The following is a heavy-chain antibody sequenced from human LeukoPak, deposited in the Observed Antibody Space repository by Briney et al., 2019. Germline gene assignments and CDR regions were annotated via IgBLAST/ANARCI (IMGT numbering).Heavy chain of an antibody. CDR2: INPNSGGT. Sequence: ASVKVSCKASGYTFTGYYMHWVRQAPGQGLEWMGWINPNSGGTSYAQKFQGRVTMTRDTSISTAYMELSRLRSDDTAVYYCARAVTTAPPTDYWGQGTLVTVSS. CDR3: ARAVTTAPPTDY. CDR1: GYTFTGYY. D-gene: IGHD4-17*01. V-gene: IGHV1-2*02. J-gene: IGHJ4*02.